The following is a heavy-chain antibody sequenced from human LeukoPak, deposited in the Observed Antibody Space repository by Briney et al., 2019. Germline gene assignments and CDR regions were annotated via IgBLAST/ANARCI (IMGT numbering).Heavy chain of an antibody. D-gene: IGHD3-22*01. J-gene: IGHJ4*02. CDR1: GDSISGYY. CDR2: IYYSGST. CDR3: ARYVSSGLDY. Sequence: SETLSLTCTVSGDSISGYYWSWMRQPSGRGLEWIGYIYYSGSTNSNPSLKSRVTISVDTSKNQFSLKLSSVTAADTAIYYCARYVSSGLDYWGQGTLVTVSS. V-gene: IGHV4-59*01.